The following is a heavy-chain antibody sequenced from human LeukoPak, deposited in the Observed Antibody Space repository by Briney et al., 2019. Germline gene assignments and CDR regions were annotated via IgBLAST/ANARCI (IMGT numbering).Heavy chain of an antibody. V-gene: IGHV4-59*01. CDR2: IYYSGST. CDR3: ARQAYCSGGSCYPEWITMIVVVITFFDY. Sequence: KTSETLSLTCTVSGGSISSYYWSWIRQPPGKGLEWIGYIYYSGSTNYNPSLKSRVTISVDTSKNQFSLKLSSVTAADTAVYYCARQAYCSGGSCYPEWITMIVVVITFFDYWGQGTLVTVSS. D-gene: IGHD3-22*01. CDR1: GGSISSYY. J-gene: IGHJ4*02.